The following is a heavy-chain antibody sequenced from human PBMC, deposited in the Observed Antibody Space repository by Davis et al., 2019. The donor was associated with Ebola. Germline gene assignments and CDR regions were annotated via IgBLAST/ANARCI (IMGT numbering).Heavy chain of an antibody. V-gene: IGHV1-69*10. J-gene: IGHJ4*02. D-gene: IGHD6-19*01. Sequence: SVKVSCKASGGTFSSYAISWVRQAPGQGLEWMGGIIPILGIANYAQKFQGRVTITADESTSTAYMELSSLRSEDTAVYYCARVWGYSSGWYAYWGQGTLVTVSS. CDR2: IIPILGIA. CDR3: ARVWGYSSGWYAY. CDR1: GGTFSSYA.